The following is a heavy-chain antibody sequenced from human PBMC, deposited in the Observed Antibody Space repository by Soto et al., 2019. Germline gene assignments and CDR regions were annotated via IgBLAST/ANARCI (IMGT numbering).Heavy chain of an antibody. CDR3: ASSAQYGRALTYYDILTGTGDYYYGMDV. CDR1: GYTFTDYY. D-gene: IGHD3-9*01. CDR2: INAGGGTT. V-gene: IGHV1-46*01. J-gene: IGHJ6*02. Sequence: ASVKVSGKASGYTFTDYYMHWVLQAPGQGLEWMGIINAGGGTTNYAQKFQGRVTMTRDTSTSTVYMELSSLRSEDTAVYYCASSAQYGRALTYYDILTGTGDYYYGMDVWGQGTTVTVSS.